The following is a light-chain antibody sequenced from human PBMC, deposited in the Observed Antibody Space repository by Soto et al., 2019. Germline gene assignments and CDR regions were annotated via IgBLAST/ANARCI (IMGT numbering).Light chain of an antibody. V-gene: IGKV3-20*01. CDR2: GAS. Sequence: IVLTQSPDTLSLSPGERATLSCRASQRLSSSYLAWYQQQPGQAPRLLIHGASSRATGIPDRFSGSGSGTDFTLTISRLEPEDFAVYYCQQCGNSPWTFGQGTKVDIK. CDR1: QRLSSSY. J-gene: IGKJ1*01. CDR3: QQCGNSPWT.